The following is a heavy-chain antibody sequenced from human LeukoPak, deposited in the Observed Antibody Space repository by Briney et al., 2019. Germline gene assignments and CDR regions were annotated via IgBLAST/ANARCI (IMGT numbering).Heavy chain of an antibody. V-gene: IGHV3-23*01. CDR2: IRGSGGST. CDR1: GFTFSSYA. J-gene: IGHJ4*02. D-gene: IGHD4-17*01. Sequence: GGSLRLSCAASGFTFSSYAMGWVRQAPGKGLEWVSAIRGSGGSTYYADSVKGRVTISRDNSKNTLYLQMNSLRAEDTAVYYCAKVSGDYYFDYWGQGTLVTVSS. CDR3: AKVSGDYYFDY.